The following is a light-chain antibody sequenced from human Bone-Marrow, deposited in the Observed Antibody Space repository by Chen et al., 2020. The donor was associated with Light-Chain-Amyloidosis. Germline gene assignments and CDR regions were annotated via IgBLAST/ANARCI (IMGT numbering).Light chain of an antibody. Sequence: NFMLPQPHSASESPGKTVSISCTRSSGSIATNYVQWYQQRPGRSPTTVIYEDDQRPSGVPDRFSGSIDRSSNSASLTISGLKTEDEADYYCQSYQGSSQGVFGGGTKLTVL. J-gene: IGLJ3*02. V-gene: IGLV6-57*01. CDR3: QSYQGSSQGV. CDR2: EDD. CDR1: SGSIATNY.